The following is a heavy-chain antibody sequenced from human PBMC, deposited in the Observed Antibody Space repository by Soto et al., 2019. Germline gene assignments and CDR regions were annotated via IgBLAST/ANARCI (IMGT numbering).Heavy chain of an antibody. CDR3: AKGYSSSWDYYYYGMDV. V-gene: IGHV3-23*01. CDR2: ISGSGGST. D-gene: IGHD6-13*01. J-gene: IGHJ6*02. CDR1: GFTFSSYA. Sequence: GSLRLSCAASGFTFSSYAMSWVRQAPGKGLEWVSAISGSGGSTYYADSVKGRFTISRDNSKNTLYLQMNSLRAEDTAVYYCAKGYSSSWDYYYYGMDVWGQGTTVTVSS.